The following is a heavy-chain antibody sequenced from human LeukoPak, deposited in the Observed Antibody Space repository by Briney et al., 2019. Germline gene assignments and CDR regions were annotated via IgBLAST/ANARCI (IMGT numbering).Heavy chain of an antibody. CDR1: GFTFKSYA. J-gene: IGHJ5*02. V-gene: IGHV3-64*04. Sequence: GGSLRLSCSASGFTFKSYAMHWVRQAPGKGLEYVSSINTNGANTYYADSVKGRFTISRDNSKNTLYLQMNSLRAEDTAVYYCAREGYYYDSSGYSNWFDPWGQGTLVTVSS. D-gene: IGHD3-22*01. CDR2: INTNGANT. CDR3: AREGYYYDSSGYSNWFDP.